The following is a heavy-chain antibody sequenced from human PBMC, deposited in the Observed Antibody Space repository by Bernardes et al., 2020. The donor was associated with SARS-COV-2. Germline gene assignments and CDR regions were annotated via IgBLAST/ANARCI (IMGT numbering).Heavy chain of an antibody. CDR2: ISGSGGST. CDR1: GFTFSSYA. Sequence: GSLRLSCAASGFTFSSYAMSWVRQAPGKGLEWVSAISGSGGSTYYADSVKGRFTISRDNSKNTLYLQMNSLRAEDTAVYYCAKACYSNYIYYYYGMDVWGQGTTVTVSS. D-gene: IGHD4-4*01. CDR3: AKACYSNYIYYYYGMDV. J-gene: IGHJ6*02. V-gene: IGHV3-23*01.